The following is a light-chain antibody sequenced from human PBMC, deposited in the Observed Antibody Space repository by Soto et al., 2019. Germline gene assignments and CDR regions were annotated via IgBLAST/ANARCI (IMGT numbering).Light chain of an antibody. V-gene: IGLV2-14*01. Sequence: QPVLTQPASVSGSPGQSITISCTGTSSDVGLYNYVSWYQQHPGKAPKLIIYAVSNRPSGVSNRFSGSKSGNTASLSISGLQAEDEADYYCSSYTISSTLVFGGGTKLTVL. J-gene: IGLJ2*01. CDR2: AVS. CDR3: SSYTISSTLV. CDR1: SSDVGLYNY.